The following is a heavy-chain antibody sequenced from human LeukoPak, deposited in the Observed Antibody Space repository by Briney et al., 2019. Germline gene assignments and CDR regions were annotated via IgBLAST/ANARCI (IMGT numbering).Heavy chain of an antibody. CDR3: ARHAGGIAAAGTRPFDY. CDR2: IYYSGST. Sequence: SETLSLTCTVSGASFSSSTYYWGWIRQPPGKGLEWIGSIYYSGSTYYNPSLKSRVTMSVDTSKNQFSLKLSSVTAADTAVYYCARHAGGIAAAGTRPFDYWGQGTLATVSS. CDR1: GASFSSSTYY. J-gene: IGHJ4*02. V-gene: IGHV4-39*01. D-gene: IGHD6-13*01.